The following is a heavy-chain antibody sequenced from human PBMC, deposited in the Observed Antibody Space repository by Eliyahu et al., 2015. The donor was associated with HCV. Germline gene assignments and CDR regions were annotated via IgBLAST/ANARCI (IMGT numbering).Heavy chain of an antibody. CDR2: ISGSGGST. V-gene: IGHV3-23*01. CDR1: GXXFXSXA. D-gene: IGHD3-10*01. Sequence: EVQLLESGGGLVQPGGSLXLSXAASGXXFXSXAMSWVRQAPGKGXEWVSAISGSGGSTYYADSVKGRFTISRDNSKNTLYLQMNSLRAEDTAVYYCANGVVHYGSGSYLSYWGQGTLVTVSS. J-gene: IGHJ4*02. CDR3: ANGVVHYGSGSYLSY.